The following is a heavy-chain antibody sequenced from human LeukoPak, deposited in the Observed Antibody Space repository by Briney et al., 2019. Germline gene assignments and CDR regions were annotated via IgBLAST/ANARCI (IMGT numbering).Heavy chain of an antibody. CDR1: GFTFSSYV. CDR2: ISASGDKT. Sequence: GGSLRLSCAGSGFTFSSYVMSWVRQAPGKGLEWVSTISASGDKTYYADSVKGRFTISRDNSKDTLYLQMNSLRAEDTAIYYCAKDKGYGSAWSWYNWFDPWGQGTLVTVSS. CDR3: AKDKGYGSAWSWYNWFDP. J-gene: IGHJ5*02. D-gene: IGHD6-19*01. V-gene: IGHV3-23*01.